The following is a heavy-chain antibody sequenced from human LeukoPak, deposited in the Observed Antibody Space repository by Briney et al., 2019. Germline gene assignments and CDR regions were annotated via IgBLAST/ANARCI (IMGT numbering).Heavy chain of an antibody. CDR1: GFTFRSYA. Sequence: PGGSLRLSCAPSGFTFRSYAMSWVRQAPGKGLEWVSAISGSGGSTYYADSVKCQFTISRDNSKNTLYLQMNRLRAEDTAVYYCAKDPRRNLWFGESNYYYYGMDVWGQGTTVTVSS. V-gene: IGHV3-23*01. D-gene: IGHD3-10*01. CDR3: AKDPRRNLWFGESNYYYYGMDV. CDR2: ISGSGGST. J-gene: IGHJ6*02.